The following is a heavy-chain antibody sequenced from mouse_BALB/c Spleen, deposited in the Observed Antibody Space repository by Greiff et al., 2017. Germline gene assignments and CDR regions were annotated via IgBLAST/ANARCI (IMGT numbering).Heavy chain of an antibody. Sequence: VQLQQSGPGLVKPSQSLSLTCTVTGYSITSDYAWNWIRQFPGNKLEWMGYISYSGSTSYNPSLKSRISITRDTSKNQFFLQLNSVTTEDTATYYCAAYYGSSAYWYFDVWGAGTTVTVSS. D-gene: IGHD1-1*01. CDR1: GYSITSDYA. CDR3: AAYYGSSAYWYFDV. V-gene: IGHV3-2*02. J-gene: IGHJ1*01. CDR2: ISYSGST.